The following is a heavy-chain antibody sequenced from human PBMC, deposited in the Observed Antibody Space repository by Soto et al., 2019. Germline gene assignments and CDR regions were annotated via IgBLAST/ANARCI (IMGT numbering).Heavy chain of an antibody. V-gene: IGHV1-58*01. Sequence: QVQLVQSGPEVRKPGDSVTVSCKTSGFTFSGSAVQWVRQIRGQGLEWIGWIVVGSGKAKYAPKFQQRVNISRDKSTNTAYLEVNSLRHGDTAIYYCTVDTYGPDYWGQGTLVTVSS. CDR2: IVVGSGKA. D-gene: IGHD2-8*01. CDR1: GFTFSGSA. CDR3: TVDTYGPDY. J-gene: IGHJ4*02.